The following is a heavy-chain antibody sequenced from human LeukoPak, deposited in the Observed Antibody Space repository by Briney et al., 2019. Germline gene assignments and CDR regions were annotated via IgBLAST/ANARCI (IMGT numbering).Heavy chain of an antibody. J-gene: IGHJ5*02. CDR3: ARGKSGHCSGGSCPSNWFDP. Sequence: PSETLSLTCTVSGGSISSYYWSWIRQPPGKGLEWIGYIYYSGSTNYNPSLKSRVTISVDTSKNQFSLKLSSVTAADTAVYYCARGKSGHCSGGSCPSNWFDPWGQGTLVTVSS. CDR2: IYYSGST. CDR1: GGSISSYY. D-gene: IGHD2-15*01. V-gene: IGHV4-59*12.